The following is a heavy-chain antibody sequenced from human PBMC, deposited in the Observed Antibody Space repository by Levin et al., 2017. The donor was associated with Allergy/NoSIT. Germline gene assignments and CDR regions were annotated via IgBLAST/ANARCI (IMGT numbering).Heavy chain of an antibody. J-gene: IGHJ4*02. Sequence: LSLTCAASGFTFSSYSMNWVRQAPGKGLEWVSSISSSSSYIYYADSVKGRFTISRDNAKNSLYLQMNSLRAEDTAVYYCARDWVYCSSTSCQTDYWGQGTLVTVSS. CDR2: ISSSSSYI. D-gene: IGHD2-2*01. V-gene: IGHV3-21*01. CDR3: ARDWVYCSSTSCQTDY. CDR1: GFTFSSYS.